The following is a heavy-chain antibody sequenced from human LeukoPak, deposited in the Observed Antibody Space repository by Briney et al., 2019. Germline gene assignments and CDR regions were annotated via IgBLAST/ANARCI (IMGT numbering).Heavy chain of an antibody. D-gene: IGHD6-19*01. CDR1: GGSLSEFY. CDR2: ISSRSNTI. V-gene: IGHV3-11*01. J-gene: IGHJ4*02. CDR3: ARDRGPSGHSSGWSDY. Sequence: LSLTCAVSGGSLSEFYWNWIRQSPVKGLEWVSYISSRSNTIYYADSVKGRFTISRDNAKNSLYLHMNSLRSEDTAVYYCARDRGPSGHSSGWSDYWGQGTLVTVSS.